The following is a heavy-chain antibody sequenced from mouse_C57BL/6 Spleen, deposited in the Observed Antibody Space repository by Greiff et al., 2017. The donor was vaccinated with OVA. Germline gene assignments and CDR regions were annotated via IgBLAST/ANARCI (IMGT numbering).Heavy chain of an antibody. Sequence: EVKVEESGGGLVQPGGSMKLSCVASGFTFSNYWMNWVRQSPEKGLEWVAQIRLKSDNYATHYAESVKGRFTISRDDSKSSVYLQMNNLRAEDTGIYYCTGMDDGYYWFAYWGQGTLVTVSA. CDR1: GFTFSNYW. J-gene: IGHJ3*01. V-gene: IGHV6-3*01. CDR3: TGMDDGYYWFAY. D-gene: IGHD2-3*01. CDR2: IRLKSDNYAT.